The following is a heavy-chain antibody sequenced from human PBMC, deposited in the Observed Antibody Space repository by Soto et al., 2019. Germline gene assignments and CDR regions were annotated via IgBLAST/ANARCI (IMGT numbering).Heavy chain of an antibody. J-gene: IGHJ4*02. V-gene: IGHV3-48*03. D-gene: IGHD6-19*01. Sequence: EVQLVQSGGGLVQPGGSLRLSCAVSGFTFSKFEMNWVRQAPGKGLEWVSYISSGGSLTKYVDSVKGRFTISRDNAKNSLLLLMNSLRDEDTAVYYCVRDNIPMAALDYWGQGSLVTVSS. CDR3: VRDNIPMAALDY. CDR2: ISSGGSLT. CDR1: GFTFSKFE.